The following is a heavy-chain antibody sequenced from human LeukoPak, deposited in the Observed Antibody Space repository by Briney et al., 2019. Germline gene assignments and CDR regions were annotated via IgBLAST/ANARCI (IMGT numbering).Heavy chain of an antibody. D-gene: IGHD5-18*01. CDR1: GFTFSNAW. V-gene: IGHV3-15*01. CDR2: IKSKTDGGTT. J-gene: IGHJ6*02. CDR3: ITVTSYGVMDV. Sequence: GGSLRLSCAASGFTFSNAWMSWVRQAPGKGLEGVGRIKSKTDGGTTDYAAPVKGRFTISRDDSKNTLYLQMNTLKTEDTAVYYCITVTSYGVMDVWGQGTTVTVSS.